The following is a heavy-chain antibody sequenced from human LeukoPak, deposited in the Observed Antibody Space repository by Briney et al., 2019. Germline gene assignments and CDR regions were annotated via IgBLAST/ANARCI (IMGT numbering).Heavy chain of an antibody. V-gene: IGHV1-69*13. CDR3: ARDRIGATMIVVVTEPDY. CDR1: GGTFSSYT. J-gene: IGHJ4*02. CDR2: IIPIFGTA. D-gene: IGHD3-22*01. Sequence: SVKVSCKASGGTFSSYTISWVRQAPGQGLEWMGGIIPIFGTANYAQKFQGRVTITADESTSTAYMELSSLRSGDTAVYYCARDRIGATMIVVVTEPDYWGQGTLVTVSS.